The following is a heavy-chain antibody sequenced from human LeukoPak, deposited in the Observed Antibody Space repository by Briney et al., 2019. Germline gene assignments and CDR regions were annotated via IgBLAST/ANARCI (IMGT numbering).Heavy chain of an antibody. CDR3: TRDGGSFCDFDY. V-gene: IGHV3-64*02. J-gene: IGHJ4*02. D-gene: IGHD1-26*01. Sequence: GGSLRLSCVASGFSFRNYAIHWVRQAPGKGLEYVSVINTDGRITYYADSVKGRFTISRDNSKNTVYLQMGSLRGEDMAVYYCTRDGGSFCDFDYWGQGALVTVSS. CDR2: INTDGRIT. CDR1: GFSFRNYA.